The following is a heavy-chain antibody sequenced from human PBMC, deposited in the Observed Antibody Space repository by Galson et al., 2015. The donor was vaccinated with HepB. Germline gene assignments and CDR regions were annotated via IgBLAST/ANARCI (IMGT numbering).Heavy chain of an antibody. CDR3: AGSDYGDTFEI. CDR1: GGSIIGNDYY. V-gene: IGHV4-31*03. D-gene: IGHD4-17*01. J-gene: IGHJ3*02. CDR2: IYRSGSG. Sequence: TLSLTCTVSGGSIIGNDYYWTWIRQSPGKGLEWMGHIYRSGSGYYNPSLKSRLTMSLDTSKNQFSLQLTSVTAADTAVYYCAGSDYGDTFEIWGQGTMVTVSS.